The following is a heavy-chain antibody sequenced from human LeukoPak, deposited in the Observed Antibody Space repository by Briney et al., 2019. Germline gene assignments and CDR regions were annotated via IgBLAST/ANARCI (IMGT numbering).Heavy chain of an antibody. J-gene: IGHJ5*02. Sequence: QAGGSLRLSCAASGFTFSSYAMSWVRQAPGKGLEWVAVISYDGSNKYYADSVKGRFTISRDNSKNTLYLQMNSLRAEDTAVYYCARAPEVPAALPNWFDPWGQGTLVTVSS. V-gene: IGHV3-30*01. CDR2: ISYDGSNK. CDR3: ARAPEVPAALPNWFDP. CDR1: GFTFSSYA. D-gene: IGHD2-2*02.